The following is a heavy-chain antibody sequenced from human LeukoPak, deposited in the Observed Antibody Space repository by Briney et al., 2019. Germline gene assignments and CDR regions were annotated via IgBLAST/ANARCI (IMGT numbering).Heavy chain of an antibody. CDR3: ARQTGSGLFILP. V-gene: IGHV4-38-2*02. CDR2: IYHSGNT. CDR1: GYSINSGYY. Sequence: PSETLSLTCTVSGYSINSGYYWGWIRQPPGKGLEWTGSIYHSGNTYYNPSLTSRVTVSVDTSKNQFSLKLSSVTAADTAVYYCARQTGSGLFILPGGQGTLVTVSS. J-gene: IGHJ4*02. D-gene: IGHD3/OR15-3a*01.